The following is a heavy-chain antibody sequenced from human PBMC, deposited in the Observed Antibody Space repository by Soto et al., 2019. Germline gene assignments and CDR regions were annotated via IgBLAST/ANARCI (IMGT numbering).Heavy chain of an antibody. CDR3: ARDDDYGDNGLEY. Sequence: QVQLAESGGGVVQPGGSLRLSCAASGFTFGRHGMHWVRQAPGKGLEWVAVIGSDGRRASYADSVKGRFTISRDNGQHTLYLQMNSLRAEETAVYYCARDDDYGDNGLEYWGQGPLVSVSS. J-gene: IGHJ4*02. CDR1: GFTFGRHG. V-gene: IGHV3-33*01. D-gene: IGHD4-17*01. CDR2: IGSDGRRA.